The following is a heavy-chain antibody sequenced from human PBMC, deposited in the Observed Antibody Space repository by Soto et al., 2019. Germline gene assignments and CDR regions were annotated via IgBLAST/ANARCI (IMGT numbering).Heavy chain of an antibody. V-gene: IGHV4-39*01. J-gene: IGHJ4*02. CDR3: ARPNGGGYIYLFRRPSYYFDS. D-gene: IGHD5-12*01. Sequence: SETLSLTCTVSGGSISSSSYYWGWIRQPPGKGLEWIGSIYYSGSTYYNPSLQSRVTLSVDTSKNQFSLGLRSVTAADTAIYYCARPNGGGYIYLFRRPSYYFDSWGQGILVTVSS. CDR2: IYYSGST. CDR1: GGSISSSSYY.